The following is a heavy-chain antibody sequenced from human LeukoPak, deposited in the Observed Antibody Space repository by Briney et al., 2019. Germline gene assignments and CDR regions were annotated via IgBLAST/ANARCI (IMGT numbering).Heavy chain of an antibody. D-gene: IGHD6-13*01. V-gene: IGHV3-7*02. J-gene: IGHJ4*02. CDR3: GLSYSSSWPEIDY. CDR2: INENGSEK. Sequence: HSGGSLRLSCAASGFTFSSYWMSWVRQAPGKGLEWVANINENGSEKYYVDSVKGRFTISRDNAKNSLSLQMNSLRADDTAVYYCGLSYSSSWPEIDYWGQGTLVTVSS. CDR1: GFTFSSYW.